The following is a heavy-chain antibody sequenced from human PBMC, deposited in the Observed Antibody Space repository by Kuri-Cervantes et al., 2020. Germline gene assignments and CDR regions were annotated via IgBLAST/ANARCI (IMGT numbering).Heavy chain of an antibody. D-gene: IGHD6-6*01. CDR2: ISSSSSTI. CDR1: GFNFNYAW. Sequence: GESLKISCATSGFNFNYAWMSWVRQAPGKGLEWVSYISSSSSTIYYADSVKGRFTISRDNAKNSLYLQMNSLRAEDTAVYYCARPRRRGAARPYYFDYWGQGTLVTVSS. J-gene: IGHJ4*02. V-gene: IGHV3-48*01. CDR3: ARPRRRGAARPYYFDY.